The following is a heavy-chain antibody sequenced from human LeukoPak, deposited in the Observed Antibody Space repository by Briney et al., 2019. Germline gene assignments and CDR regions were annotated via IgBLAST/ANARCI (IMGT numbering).Heavy chain of an antibody. V-gene: IGHV1-18*01. J-gene: IGHJ4*02. D-gene: IGHD3-22*01. CDR3: ARASTYYYDSSGYSAY. Sequence: ASVKVSCKASGYTFTSYGISWVRQAPGQGLEWMGWISAYNGNTNYAQKLQGRVTMTTDTSTSTAYMELRSLRSDDTAVYYCARASTYYYDSSGYSAYWGQGTLVIVSS. CDR2: ISAYNGNT. CDR1: GYTFTSYG.